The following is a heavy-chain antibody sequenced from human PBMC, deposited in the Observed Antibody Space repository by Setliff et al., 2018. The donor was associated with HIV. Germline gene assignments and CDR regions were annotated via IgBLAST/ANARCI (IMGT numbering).Heavy chain of an antibody. V-gene: IGHV7-4-1*02. Sequence: GASVKVSCKASGYSFSRFSINWVRQAPGQGLEWMGWINTNSWIPTYAQGFTGRFVFSLDTTVRTAYLEISDLKTEDTAVYFCARDDYANTDLDFWGPGTLVTVSS. CDR1: GYSFSRFS. D-gene: IGHD4-17*01. J-gene: IGHJ4*02. CDR2: INTNSWIP. CDR3: ARDDYANTDLDF.